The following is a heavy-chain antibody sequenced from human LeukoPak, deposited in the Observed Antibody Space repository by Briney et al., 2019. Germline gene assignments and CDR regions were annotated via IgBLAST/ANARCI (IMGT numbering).Heavy chain of an antibody. Sequence: PSETLSLTCTVSGGSISSSSYYWGWIRQPPGKGLEWIGSIYYSGSTYYNPSLKSRVTMSVDTSKNQFSLKLSSVTAADTAVYYCARNYGDYAFGIWGQGTMVTVSS. CDR3: ARNYGDYAFGI. J-gene: IGHJ3*02. CDR2: IYYSGST. CDR1: GGSISSSSYY. V-gene: IGHV4-39*07. D-gene: IGHD4-17*01.